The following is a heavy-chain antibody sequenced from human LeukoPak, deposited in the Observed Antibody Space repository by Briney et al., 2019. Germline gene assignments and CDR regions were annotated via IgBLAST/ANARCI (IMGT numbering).Heavy chain of an antibody. J-gene: IGHJ4*02. D-gene: IGHD3-10*01. CDR2: IKQDGSEK. CDR1: RFTFGSSW. CDR3: ARDVVGDLWFIPLDN. V-gene: IGHV3-7*01. Sequence: GGSLRLSCAASRFTFGSSWMSWVRQAPGKGLEWVANIKQDGSEKYYVDSVKGRFTISRDNAKNSVYLRMNNLRVEDTAVYYCARDVVGDLWFIPLDNWGQGTLVTVSS.